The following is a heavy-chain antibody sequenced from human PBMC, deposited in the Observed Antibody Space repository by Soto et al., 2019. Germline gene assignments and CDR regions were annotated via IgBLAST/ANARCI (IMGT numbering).Heavy chain of an antibody. Sequence: EVQLVESGGGLVQPGRSLRLYCAASGFTFDDYAMHWVRQATGKGLEWVSGTSWNSGSIGYADSVKGRFTISRDNAKTSLYLHMNSLRAEHTALYYCVKGYDCWSGYHPPSWFDPWGQGTLVTVSS. CDR3: VKGYDCWSGYHPPSWFDP. D-gene: IGHD3-3*01. J-gene: IGHJ5*02. CDR2: TSWNSGSI. V-gene: IGHV3-9*01. CDR1: GFTFDDYA.